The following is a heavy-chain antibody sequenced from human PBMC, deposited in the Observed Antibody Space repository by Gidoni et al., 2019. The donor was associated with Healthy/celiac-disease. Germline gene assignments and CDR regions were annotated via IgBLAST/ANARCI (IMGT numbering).Heavy chain of an antibody. CDR3: ARGYGSGSYYYGMDV. V-gene: IGHV4-31*03. Sequence: QVQLQESGPGLVKPSQTLSLTCTVSGVSISSGGYYWSWIRQHPGKGLEWIGYIYYSGSTYYNPSLKSRVTISVVTSKNQFSLKLSSVTAADTAVYYCARGYGSGSYYYGMDVWGQGTTVTVSS. CDR2: IYYSGST. CDR1: GVSISSGGYY. J-gene: IGHJ6*02. D-gene: IGHD3-10*01.